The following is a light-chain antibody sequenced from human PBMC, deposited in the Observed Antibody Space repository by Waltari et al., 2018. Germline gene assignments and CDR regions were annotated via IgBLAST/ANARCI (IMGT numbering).Light chain of an antibody. CDR2: DGS. CDR1: SSDVGGYNY. J-gene: IGLJ3*02. CDR3: CSYAGSYTWV. Sequence: QSALTQPRSVSGSPGQSVTISCTGTSSDVGGYNYVSWHQQHPGKAPKLMLYDGSKRPSRFPALFSGSNPANTASLTISVLQAEDEADYYSCSYAGSYTWVFGGGTKLTVL. V-gene: IGLV2-11*01.